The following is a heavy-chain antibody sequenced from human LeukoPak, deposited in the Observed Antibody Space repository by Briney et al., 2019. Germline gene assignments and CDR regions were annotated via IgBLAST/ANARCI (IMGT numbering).Heavy chain of an antibody. CDR3: AKDRAYTIFGVAGTFFDY. J-gene: IGHJ4*02. CDR1: GFTVSNNH. Sequence: GGSLRLSCAVSGFTVSNNHLNWVRQAPGKGLEWVSAISGSGGSTYYADSVKGRFTISRDNSKNTLYLQMNSLRAEDTAVYYCAKDRAYTIFGVAGTFFDYWGQGTLVTVSS. V-gene: IGHV3-23*01. CDR2: ISGSGGST. D-gene: IGHD3-3*01.